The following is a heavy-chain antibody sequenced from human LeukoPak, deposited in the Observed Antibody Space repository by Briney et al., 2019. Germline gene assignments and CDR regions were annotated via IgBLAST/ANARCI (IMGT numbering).Heavy chain of an antibody. CDR3: ARPSLNSGSYFDY. Sequence: GGSLRLSCVASGFTFSNYWMSWVRQTPEKGLEWVANIKQDESEKYYVDSVKGRFTISRDNARNSLYLQMNSLRAEDTAVYYCARPSLNSGSYFDYWGQGILVTVSS. CDR1: GFTFSNYW. V-gene: IGHV3-7*01. J-gene: IGHJ4*02. CDR2: IKQDESEK. D-gene: IGHD1-26*01.